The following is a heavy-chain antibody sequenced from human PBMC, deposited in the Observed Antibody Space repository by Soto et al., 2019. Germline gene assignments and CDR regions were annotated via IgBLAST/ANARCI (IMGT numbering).Heavy chain of an antibody. Sequence: PVGSLRLSCAASGFTFSNYAMNWVRQAPGKGLEWVSAISGSGGSTYYADSVKGRFTISRDNSKNTLFLQVNSLRAENTAVYYCAKDYSSGWDPWFDPWGQGTLVTVSS. CDR2: ISGSGGST. V-gene: IGHV3-23*01. D-gene: IGHD6-19*01. CDR1: GFTFSNYA. CDR3: AKDYSSGWDPWFDP. J-gene: IGHJ5*02.